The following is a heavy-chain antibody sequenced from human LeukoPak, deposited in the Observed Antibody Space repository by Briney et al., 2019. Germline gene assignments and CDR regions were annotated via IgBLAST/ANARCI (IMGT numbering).Heavy chain of an antibody. J-gene: IGHJ4*02. CDR3: ARDSSDILTGYYHF. Sequence: ASVKVSCKTSRYSFNDYYLHWVRQAPGQGLEWMGWINPNSGRTHYAPKFQGRVTLTTDTSITTAYMELSSLISGDTALYYCARDSSDILTGYYHFWGQGTLVTVSS. CDR1: RYSFNDYY. D-gene: IGHD3-9*01. V-gene: IGHV1-2*02. CDR2: INPNSGRT.